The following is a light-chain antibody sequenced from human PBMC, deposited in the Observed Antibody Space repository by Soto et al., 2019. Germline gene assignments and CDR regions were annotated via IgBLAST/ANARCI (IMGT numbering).Light chain of an antibody. CDR3: QQGYRFPLT. CDR1: QSISSW. Sequence: DIQMTQSPSSVSASVGDRFTMTCRASQSISSWLAWYQQKPGKAPKVLISIVSRLQSGVPSRFSGSASETGFTLTISSLQPEDFGTYFCQQGYRFPLTFGGGTKVDI. V-gene: IGKV1-12*01. J-gene: IGKJ4*01. CDR2: IVS.